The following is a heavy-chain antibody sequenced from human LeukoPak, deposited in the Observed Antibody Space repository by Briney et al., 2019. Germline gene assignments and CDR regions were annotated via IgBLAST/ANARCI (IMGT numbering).Heavy chain of an antibody. V-gene: IGHV4-34*01. CDR3: ARGSGVFDY. CDR2: INHSGST. CDR1: GGSFSGYY. D-gene: IGHD3-10*01. Sequence: SETLSLTCALYGGSFSGYYSSWIPQPPGKGLEWIGEINHSGSTNYNPSLKSRVTISVDTSKNQFSLKLSSVTAADTAVYYCARGSGVFDYWGQGTLVTVSS. J-gene: IGHJ4*02.